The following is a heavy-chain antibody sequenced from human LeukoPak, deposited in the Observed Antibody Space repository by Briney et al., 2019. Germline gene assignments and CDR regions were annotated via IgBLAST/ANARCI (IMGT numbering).Heavy chain of an antibody. CDR3: ARGFGELLYNWFDP. J-gene: IGHJ5*02. D-gene: IGHD3-10*01. CDR2: IYHSGST. V-gene: IGHV4-39*07. Sequence: SETLSLTCTVPGGSVISTTYYWSWIRQPPGKGLEWIGSIYHSGSTYYNPSLKSRVTISVDTSKNQFSLKLSSVTAADTAVYYCARGFGELLYNWFDPWGQGTLVTVSS. CDR1: GGSVISTTYY.